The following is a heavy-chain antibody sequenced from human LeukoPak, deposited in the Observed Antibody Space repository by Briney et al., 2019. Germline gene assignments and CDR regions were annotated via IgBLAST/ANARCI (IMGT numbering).Heavy chain of an antibody. CDR1: GYTFTGYY. CDR3: ARERGYYYDSSGYFNDAFDI. V-gene: IGHV1-2*04. CDR2: INPNSGGT. Sequence: ASVKVSCKASGYTFTGYYMHWVRQAPGQGLEWMGWINPNSGGTNYAQKFQGWVTMTRDTSISTAYMELSRLRSDDTAVYYCARERGYYYDSSGYFNDAFDIWGQGTMVTVSS. D-gene: IGHD3-22*01. J-gene: IGHJ3*02.